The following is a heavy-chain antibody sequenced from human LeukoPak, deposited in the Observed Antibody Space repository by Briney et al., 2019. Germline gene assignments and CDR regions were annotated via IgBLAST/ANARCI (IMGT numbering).Heavy chain of an antibody. J-gene: IGHJ3*02. CDR1: GYILTELS. V-gene: IGHV1-24*01. D-gene: IGHD2-21*02. CDR3: ATDRDCGGDCYKLGYAFDI. CDR2: FDPEDGET. Sequence: ASVKVSCKVSGYILTELSMHWVRQAPGKGLEWMGGFDPEDGETIYAQKFQGRVTMTEDTSTDTAYMELSSLRSEDTAVYHCATDRDCGGDCYKLGYAFDIWGQGTMVTVSS.